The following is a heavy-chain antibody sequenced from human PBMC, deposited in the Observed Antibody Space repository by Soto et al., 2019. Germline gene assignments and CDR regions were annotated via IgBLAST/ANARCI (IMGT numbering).Heavy chain of an antibody. V-gene: IGHV3-48*02. D-gene: IGHD6-19*01. J-gene: IGHJ4*02. Sequence: EVQLVESGGGLVQPGESLRLSCAASGFTFSSYGMNWVRQAPGKGLEWVSYISGGSNSIYYADSVKGRFTISRDNAKNSLYLQMNSLRDEDTAVYYCARGDSSGWDFDNWGQGTLVTVSS. CDR1: GFTFSSYG. CDR2: ISGGSNSI. CDR3: ARGDSSGWDFDN.